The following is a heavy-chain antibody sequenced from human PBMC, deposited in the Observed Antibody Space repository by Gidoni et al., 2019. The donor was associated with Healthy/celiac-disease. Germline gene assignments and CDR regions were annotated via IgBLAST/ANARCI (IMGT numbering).Heavy chain of an antibody. CDR2: ISGSGSST. Sequence: EVQLLESGGDLVQPGGSLRLSCAASGFTFSSYGMSWVRQAPGKGLGWVSDISGSGSSTYYADSVKGRFTISRDNSRNTLYLQMNSLRAEDTAVYYCAKVFSGQWLVRNYFDYWGQGTLVTVSS. CDR1: GFTFSSYG. V-gene: IGHV3-23*01. CDR3: AKVFSGQWLVRNYFDY. D-gene: IGHD6-19*01. J-gene: IGHJ4*02.